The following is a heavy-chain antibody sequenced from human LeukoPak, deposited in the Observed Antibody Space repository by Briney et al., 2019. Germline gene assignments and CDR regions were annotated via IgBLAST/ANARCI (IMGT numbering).Heavy chain of an antibody. Sequence: SETLSLTCAVYGGSFSGYYWSWIRQPPGKGLEWIGDINHSGSSNYNPSVMSRATISVETSKDQFSLKLSSVTAADRAVYYCARAGRRIRYFDWLLSLNWFEPWGEGALWTVSS. CDR1: GGSFSGYY. J-gene: IGHJ5*02. V-gene: IGHV4-34*01. D-gene: IGHD3-9*01. CDR3: ARAGRRIRYFDWLLSLNWFEP. CDR2: INHSGSS.